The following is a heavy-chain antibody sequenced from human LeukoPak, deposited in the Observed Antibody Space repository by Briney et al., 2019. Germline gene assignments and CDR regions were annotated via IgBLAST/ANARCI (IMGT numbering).Heavy chain of an antibody. CDR1: GFTFSSYE. V-gene: IGHV3-23*01. Sequence: GGSLRLSCAGSGFTFSSYEMTWVRQAPGKGLEWVSAISGSGDSTYYADSVKGRFTISRDNSNNTLHLQMNSMRAEDTAVYYCARSFWNDLEYYYNGLDVWGQGTTVTASS. CDR3: ARSFWNDLEYYYNGLDV. CDR2: ISGSGDST. D-gene: IGHD1-1*01. J-gene: IGHJ6*02.